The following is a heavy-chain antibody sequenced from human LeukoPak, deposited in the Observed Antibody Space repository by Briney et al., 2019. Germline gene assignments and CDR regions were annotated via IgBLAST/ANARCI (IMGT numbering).Heavy chain of an antibody. J-gene: IGHJ4*02. Sequence: PGGSLRRSCAASGFTFSRYWMHWVRQAPGKGPVWVSRVNSDGSSTTYADSVKGRFTISRDDAKNTLYLQMNSLRAEDTAVYYCARGGSGYCSTGSCYPFDYWGQGALVTVSS. CDR3: ARGGSGYCSTGSCYPFDY. V-gene: IGHV3-74*01. CDR1: GFTFSRYW. CDR2: VNSDGSST. D-gene: IGHD2-15*01.